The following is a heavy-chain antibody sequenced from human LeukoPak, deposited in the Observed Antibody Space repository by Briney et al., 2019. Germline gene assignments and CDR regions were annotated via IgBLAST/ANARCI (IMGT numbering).Heavy chain of an antibody. D-gene: IGHD2-2*02. CDR2: IYTSGST. CDR3: ARNIPHCSSTSCYTLLDY. J-gene: IGHJ4*02. CDR1: GGSISSGNYY. Sequence: SETLSLTCTVSGGSISSGNYYWSWIRQPAGKGLEWIGRIYTSGSTNYNPSLKSRVTISVDTSKNQFSLKLSSVTAADTAVYYCARNIPHCSSTSCYTLLDYWGQGTLVTVSS. V-gene: IGHV4-61*02.